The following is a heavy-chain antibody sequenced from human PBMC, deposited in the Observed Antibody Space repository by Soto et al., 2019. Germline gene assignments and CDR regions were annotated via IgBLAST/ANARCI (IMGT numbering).Heavy chain of an antibody. CDR3: ARRGGGGYYDY. D-gene: IGHD3-16*01. V-gene: IGHV3-23*01. Sequence: EVPLLESGGGLVQPGGSLRLSCAASGFTFSSYAMRWVRQAPVKGLEWVSAISGSGGSTYYADSVKGRFTISRDNSKKTLYLQMNSLRAEDTAVYYCARRGGGGYYDYWGQGTLVTVSS. CDR2: ISGSGGST. J-gene: IGHJ4*02. CDR1: GFTFSSYA.